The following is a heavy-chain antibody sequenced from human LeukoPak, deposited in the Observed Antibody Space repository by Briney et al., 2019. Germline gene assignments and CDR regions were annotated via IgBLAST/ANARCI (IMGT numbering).Heavy chain of an antibody. CDR1: GYTFTSYF. J-gene: IGHJ4*02. D-gene: IGHD6-19*01. CDR2: INPSGGST. CDR3: AIERGSGWLPDY. V-gene: IGHV1-46*01. Sequence: ASVKVSCTASGYTFTSYFMNWVRQAPGQGLEWMGIINPSGGSTNYAQKFQGRVTMTEDTSTDTAYMEMSSLRSEDTAVYYCAIERGSGWLPDYWGQGTLVSVSS.